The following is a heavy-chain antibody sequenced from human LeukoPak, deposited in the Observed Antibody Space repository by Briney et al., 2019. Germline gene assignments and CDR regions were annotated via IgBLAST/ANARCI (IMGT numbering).Heavy chain of an antibody. CDR1: GGSISSSSYY. J-gene: IGHJ4*02. CDR3: ARASLGPVDY. Sequence: SETLSLTCTVSGGSISSSSYYWGWIRQPPGKGLEWIGSIYYSGSTYYNPSLKSRVTISVDTSKNQFSLKLSSVTAADTAVYYCARASLGPVDYWGQGTLVTVSS. D-gene: IGHD2-2*01. CDR2: IYYSGST. V-gene: IGHV4-39*01.